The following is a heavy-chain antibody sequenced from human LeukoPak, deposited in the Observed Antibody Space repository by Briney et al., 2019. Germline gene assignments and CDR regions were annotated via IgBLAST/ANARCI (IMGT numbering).Heavy chain of an antibody. Sequence: SETLSLTCTVSGGSISSGGYYWSWIRQHPGKGLEWIGYIYYSGSTYYNPSRKSRVTISVDTSKNQFSLKLSSVTAADTAVYYCAREADYDILGWFDPWGQGTLVTVSS. CDR2: IYYSGST. CDR3: AREADYDILGWFDP. V-gene: IGHV4-31*03. CDR1: GGSISSGGYY. D-gene: IGHD3-9*01. J-gene: IGHJ5*02.